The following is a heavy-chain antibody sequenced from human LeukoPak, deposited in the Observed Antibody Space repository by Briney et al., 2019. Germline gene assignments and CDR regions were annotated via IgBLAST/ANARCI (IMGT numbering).Heavy chain of an antibody. CDR2: ISGSGGST. J-gene: IGHJ3*02. Sequence: GGSLRLSCAASGFTFSSYAMSWVRQAPGKGLEGVSAISGSGGSTYYADSVKGRFTISRDNSKNTLYLQMNSLRAEDTAVYYCAKNTGSYYGAFDIWGQGTMVTVSS. CDR3: AKNTGSYYGAFDI. D-gene: IGHD1-26*01. V-gene: IGHV3-23*01. CDR1: GFTFSSYA.